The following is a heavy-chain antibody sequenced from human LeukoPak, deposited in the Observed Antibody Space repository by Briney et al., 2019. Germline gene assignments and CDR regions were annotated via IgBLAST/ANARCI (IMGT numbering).Heavy chain of an antibody. CDR3: ASSIDILTGYSY. Sequence: PGGSLRLSCAASGFTFDDYGMSWVRQAPGKGLEWVSGINWNGGSTGYADSVNGRFTISRDNAKNSLYLQMNSLRAEDTALYCCASSIDILTGYSYWGQGTLVTVSS. V-gene: IGHV3-20*04. J-gene: IGHJ4*02. D-gene: IGHD3-9*01. CDR1: GFTFDDYG. CDR2: INWNGGST.